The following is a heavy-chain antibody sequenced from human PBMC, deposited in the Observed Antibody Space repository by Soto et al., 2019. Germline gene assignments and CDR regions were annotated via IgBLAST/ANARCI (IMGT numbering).Heavy chain of an antibody. D-gene: IGHD1-26*01. CDR1: GFTFSSYA. J-gene: IGHJ4*02. Sequence: GGCRRLSWAASGFTFSSYAMSWERPAPGKGLEWVSAISVRGGSTYYADSVKGRFTISRDNSKNTLYLQMNSLRAEDTAVYYCAKDVGSPTASGLDYWGQGTLVTVSA. CDR3: AKDVGSPTASGLDY. CDR2: ISVRGGST. V-gene: IGHV3-23*01.